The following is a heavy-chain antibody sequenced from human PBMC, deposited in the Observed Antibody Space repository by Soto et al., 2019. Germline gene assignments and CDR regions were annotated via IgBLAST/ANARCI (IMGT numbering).Heavy chain of an antibody. J-gene: IGHJ5*02. CDR3: ARHATVPRFDP. CDR1: GGSFSSYY. V-gene: IGHV4-39*01. Sequence: SETLSLTCAVYGGSFSSYYWGWIRQPPGKGLEWTGSIYYSGSTYYNPSLKSRVTISVDTSKNQFSLKLSSVTAADTAVYYCARHATVPRFDPWGQGTLVTVSS. CDR2: IYYSGST. D-gene: IGHD4-17*01.